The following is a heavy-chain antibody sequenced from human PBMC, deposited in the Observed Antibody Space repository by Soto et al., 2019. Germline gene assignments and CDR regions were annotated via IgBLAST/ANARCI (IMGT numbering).Heavy chain of an antibody. CDR3: ARGSSSGWYGDAFDI. CDR1: GGTFSSYA. J-gene: IGHJ3*02. V-gene: IGHV1-18*01. CDR2: ISAYNGNT. D-gene: IGHD6-19*01. Sequence: ASVKVSCKACGGTFSSYAISWVRQSPGQGLEWMGWISAYNGNTNYAQKLQGRVTMTTDTSTSTAYMELRSLRSDDTAVYYCARGSSSGWYGDAFDIWGQGTMVTVSS.